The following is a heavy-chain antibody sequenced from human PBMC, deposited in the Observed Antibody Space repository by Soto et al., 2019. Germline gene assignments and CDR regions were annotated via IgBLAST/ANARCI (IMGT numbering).Heavy chain of an antibody. J-gene: IGHJ4*02. CDR2: INADGSET. CDR3: ARDGEGF. CDR1: GFTFSSNW. D-gene: IGHD2-21*01. V-gene: IGHV3-74*01. Sequence: GGSLRLSCAASGFTFSSNWMHWVRRVPGRGLVWVSRINADGSETNYEDSVEGRFTISRDNPKNTLYLQMNSLRAEDTAVDYCARDGEGFWGQGTLVTVSS.